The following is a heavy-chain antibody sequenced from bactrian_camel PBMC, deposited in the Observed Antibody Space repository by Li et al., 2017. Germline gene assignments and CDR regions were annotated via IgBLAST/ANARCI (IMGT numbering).Heavy chain of an antibody. Sequence: HVQLVESGGVLVQPGGSLRLSCAASGFTFSSYYIYWVRQAPGKGLEWVSSIVSDGSNTYYANFVKGRFTISADNAKNTLYLQMDKLKPEDTAMYYCASDGCHYSDYDLSPFGGQGTQVTVS. J-gene: IGHJ4*01. CDR1: GFTFSSYY. D-gene: IGHD4*01. CDR3: ASDGCHYSDYDLSPF. V-gene: IGHV3-2*01. CDR2: IVSDGSNT.